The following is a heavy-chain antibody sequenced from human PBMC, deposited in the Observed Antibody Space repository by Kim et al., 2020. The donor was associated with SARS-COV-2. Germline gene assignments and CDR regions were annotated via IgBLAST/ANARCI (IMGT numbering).Heavy chain of an antibody. D-gene: IGHD6-13*01. J-gene: IGHJ5*02. CDR3: ATFPGYSSSHNWFDP. Sequence: ASVKVSCKVSGYTLTELSMHWVRQAPGKGLEWMGGFDPEDGETIYAQKFQGRVTMTEDTSTDTAYMELSSLRSEDTAVYYCATFPGYSSSHNWFDPWGQGTLVTVSS. CDR2: FDPEDGET. CDR1: GYTLTELS. V-gene: IGHV1-24*01.